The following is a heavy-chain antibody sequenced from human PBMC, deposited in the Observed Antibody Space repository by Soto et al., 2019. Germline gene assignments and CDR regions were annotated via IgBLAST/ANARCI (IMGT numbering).Heavy chain of an antibody. CDR3: ARLGYGYGPRWFDP. V-gene: IGHV4-59*01. CDR2: IYYSGST. J-gene: IGHJ5*02. D-gene: IGHD5-18*01. CDR1: GGSISSYY. Sequence: SETLSLTCTVSGGSISSYYWSWIRQPPGKGLEWIGYIYYSGSTNYNPSLKSRVTISVDTSKNQFSLKLSSVTAADTAVYYCARLGYGYGPRWFDPWGQGTLVTVSS.